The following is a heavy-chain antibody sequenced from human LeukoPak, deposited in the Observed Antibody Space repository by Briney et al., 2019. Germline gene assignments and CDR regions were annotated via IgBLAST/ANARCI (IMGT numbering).Heavy chain of an antibody. CDR3: ASCLSYYYDSSGHQVRDAFDI. J-gene: IGHJ3*02. D-gene: IGHD3-22*01. CDR1: GASFSSYY. V-gene: IGHV4-34*01. Sequence: SETLSLTCAVYGASFSSYYWSWIRQPPGKGLEWIGEINHSGSTNYNPSLKSRVTISVDTSKNQFSLKLSSVTAADTAVYYCASCLSYYYDSSGHQVRDAFDIWGQGTMVTVSS. CDR2: INHSGST.